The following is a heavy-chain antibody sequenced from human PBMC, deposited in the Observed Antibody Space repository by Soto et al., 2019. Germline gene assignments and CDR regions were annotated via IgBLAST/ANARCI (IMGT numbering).Heavy chain of an antibody. CDR2: ISGSGGST. V-gene: IGHV3-23*01. Sequence: GGSLRLSCAASGFTFSSYAMSWVRQAPGKGLEWVSAISGSGGSTYYADSVKGRFTISRDNSKNTLYLQMNSLRAEDTAVYYCAKILGNNRDPVPAADYYFDYWGQGTLVTVSS. CDR3: AKILGNNRDPVPAADYYFDY. CDR1: GFTFSSYA. J-gene: IGHJ4*02. D-gene: IGHD2-2*01.